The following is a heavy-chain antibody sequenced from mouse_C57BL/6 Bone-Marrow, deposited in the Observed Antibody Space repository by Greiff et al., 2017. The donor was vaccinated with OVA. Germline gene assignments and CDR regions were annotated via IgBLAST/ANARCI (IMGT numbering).Heavy chain of an antibody. CDR3: ARGDDYFDY. Sequence: VMLVESGAELARPGASVKLSCKASGYTFTSYGISWVKQRTGQGLEWIGEIYPRSGNTYYNEKFKGKATLTADKSSSTAYMELRSLTSEDSAVYFCARGDDYFDYWGQGTTLTVSS. CDR2: IYPRSGNT. J-gene: IGHJ2*01. V-gene: IGHV1-81*01. CDR1: GYTFTSYG.